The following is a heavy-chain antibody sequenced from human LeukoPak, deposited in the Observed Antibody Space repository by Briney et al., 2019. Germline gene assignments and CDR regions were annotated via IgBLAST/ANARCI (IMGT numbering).Heavy chain of an antibody. V-gene: IGHV3-23*01. D-gene: IGHD3-3*01. CDR1: GFTFSSYA. CDR2: ISGSGGST. CDR3: ATALLEWLPRNDAFDI. Sequence: GGSLRLSCAASGFTFSSYAMSWVRQAPGKGLEWVSAISGSGGSTYYADAVKGRFTISRDNSKNTLYLQMNSLRAEDTAVYYCATALLEWLPRNDAFDIWGQGTMVTVSS. J-gene: IGHJ3*02.